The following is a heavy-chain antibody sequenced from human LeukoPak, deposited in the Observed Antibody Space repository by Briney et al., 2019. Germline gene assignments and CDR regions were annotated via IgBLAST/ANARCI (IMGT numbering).Heavy chain of an antibody. J-gene: IGHJ3*01. D-gene: IGHD1-26*01. Sequence: PGESLKISCKGSAHSFTTYSILWVRQMPGKGLEWMGIIYPGDSDIEYSPSFQGQVTISADKSINTAYLQWSSLKASDTAMYFCAKPNGSGTYAFDLWGQGTMVTVSS. CDR2: IYPGDSDI. V-gene: IGHV5-51*01. CDR1: AHSFTTYS. CDR3: AKPNGSGTYAFDL.